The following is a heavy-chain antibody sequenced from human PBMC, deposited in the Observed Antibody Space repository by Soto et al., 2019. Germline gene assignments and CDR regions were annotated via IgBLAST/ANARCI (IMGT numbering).Heavy chain of an antibody. CDR1: GFTFSSYW. J-gene: IGHJ4*02. CDR2: IKQDGSEK. V-gene: IGHV3-7*01. D-gene: IGHD2-15*01. Sequence: VGSLSLSCAASGFTFSSYWMSWVRQAPGKGLEWVANIKQDGSEKYYVDSVKGRFTISRDNAKNSLYLQMNSLRAEDTAVYYCASGYCSGGSCYYFDYWGQGTLVTVSS. CDR3: ASGYCSGGSCYYFDY.